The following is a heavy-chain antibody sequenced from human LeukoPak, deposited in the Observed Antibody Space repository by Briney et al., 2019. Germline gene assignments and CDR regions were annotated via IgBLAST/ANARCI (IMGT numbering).Heavy chain of an antibody. D-gene: IGHD2-2*01. J-gene: IGHJ6*02. CDR3: ARLTGCSSTSCYRDMYYGMDV. CDR2: IYPGDSDT. V-gene: IGHV5-51*01. Sequence: GESLKISCKGSGYSFTSYWIGWVRQMPGKGLEWMGIIYPGDSDTRYSPSFQGQVTISADKSISTAYLQWSSLKASDTAMYYCARLTGCSSTSCYRDMYYGMDVWGQGITVTVSS. CDR1: GYSFTSYW.